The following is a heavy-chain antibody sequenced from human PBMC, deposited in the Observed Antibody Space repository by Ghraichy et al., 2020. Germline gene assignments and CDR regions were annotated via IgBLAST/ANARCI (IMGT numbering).Heavy chain of an antibody. Sequence: ASVKVSGKASGYTFTSYAMNWVRQAPGQGLEWMGWINTNTGNPTYAQGFTGRFVFSLDTSVSTAYLQISSLKAEDTAVYYCARDYYDSSGSRNWFDPWGQGTLVTVSS. CDR3: ARDYYDSSGSRNWFDP. V-gene: IGHV7-4-1*02. CDR2: INTNTGNP. D-gene: IGHD3-22*01. CDR1: GYTFTSYA. J-gene: IGHJ5*02.